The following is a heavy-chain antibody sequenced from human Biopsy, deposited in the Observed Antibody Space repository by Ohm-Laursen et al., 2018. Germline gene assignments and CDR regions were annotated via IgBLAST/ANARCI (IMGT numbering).Heavy chain of an antibody. CDR2: IITVSETA. Sequence: SVKVFCKASGGAFTNYAINWVRQAPGHGLEWMGGIITVSETAGYAERFQGRVTITADVTTTTAYMDLSGLRSEDTAIYYCARFPLGAYDDSGSYRAVEHWYFDLWGRGTLVTVSS. J-gene: IGHJ2*01. CDR1: GGAFTNYA. CDR3: ARFPLGAYDDSGSYRAVEHWYFDL. D-gene: IGHD3-22*01. V-gene: IGHV1-69*13.